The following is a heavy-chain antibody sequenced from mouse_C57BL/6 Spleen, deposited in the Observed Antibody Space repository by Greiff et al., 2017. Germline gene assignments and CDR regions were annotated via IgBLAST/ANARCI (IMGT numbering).Heavy chain of an antibody. V-gene: IGHV1-22*01. J-gene: IGHJ3*01. CDR1: GYTFTDYN. D-gene: IGHD2-4*01. CDR3: ARYEGYYDYDEEAWFAY. CDR2: INPNNGGT. Sequence: VQLQQSGPELVKPGASVKMSCKASGYTFTDYNMHWVKQSHGKSLEWIGYINPNNGGTSYNQKFKGKATLTVNKSSSTAYMELRSLTSEDSAVYYCARYEGYYDYDEEAWFAYWGQGTLVTVSA.